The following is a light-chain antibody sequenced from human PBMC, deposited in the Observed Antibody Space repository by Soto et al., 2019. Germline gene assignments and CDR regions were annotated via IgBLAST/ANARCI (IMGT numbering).Light chain of an antibody. CDR3: RSWRNNSTQV. Sequence: QSALTQPASVSGSPGQSITISCPGTSSVVGANNYVSWYQQHPGKAPELVIYDVRNRPSGVSDRFSGSKSGNTASLIISGLQAEDEADFYCRSWRNNSTQVFGTGNKVTDL. V-gene: IGLV2-14*03. CDR2: DVR. J-gene: IGLJ1*01. CDR1: SSVVGANNY.